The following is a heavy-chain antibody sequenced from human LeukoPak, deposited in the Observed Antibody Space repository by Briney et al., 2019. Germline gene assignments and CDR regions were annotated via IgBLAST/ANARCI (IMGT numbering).Heavy chain of an antibody. CDR3: AKILESTTLGDAFDI. Sequence: GGSLRLSCAASGFTFSSYGMHWVRQAPGKGLEWVAVISYDGSNKYYADSVKGRFTISRDNSKNTLYPQMNSLRAEDTAVYYCAKILESTTLGDAFDIWGQGTMVTVSS. D-gene: IGHD4-17*01. J-gene: IGHJ3*02. V-gene: IGHV3-30*18. CDR1: GFTFSSYG. CDR2: ISYDGSNK.